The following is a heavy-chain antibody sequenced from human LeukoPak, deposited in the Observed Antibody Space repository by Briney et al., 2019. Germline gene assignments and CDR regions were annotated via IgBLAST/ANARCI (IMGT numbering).Heavy chain of an antibody. CDR3: ARDLKAGIAVAGPVEFNGMDV. J-gene: IGHJ6*02. Sequence: SETLSLTCTVSGGSISSYYWSWIRQPPGEGVEWIGYIYYSGSTNYNPSLKSRVTISVDTSKNQFSLKLSSVTAADTAVYYCARDLKAGIAVAGPVEFNGMDVWGQGTTVTVSS. V-gene: IGHV4-59*01. CDR2: IYYSGST. CDR1: GGSISSYY. D-gene: IGHD6-19*01.